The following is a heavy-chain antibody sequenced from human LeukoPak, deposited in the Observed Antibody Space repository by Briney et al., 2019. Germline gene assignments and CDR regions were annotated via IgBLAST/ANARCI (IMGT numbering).Heavy chain of an antibody. D-gene: IGHD3-3*01. CDR2: IIPIFGTA. V-gene: IGHV1-69*13. J-gene: IGHJ6*03. CDR3: ARSYYDFWSGYNYYYYMDV. Sequence: SVKVSCKASGGTFISYAISWVRQAPGQGREWMGGIIPIFGTANYAQKFQGRVTITADETKSTAYMELSSVRSEDTAVYYCARSYYDFWSGYNYYYYMDVWGKGTTVTVSS. CDR1: GGTFISYA.